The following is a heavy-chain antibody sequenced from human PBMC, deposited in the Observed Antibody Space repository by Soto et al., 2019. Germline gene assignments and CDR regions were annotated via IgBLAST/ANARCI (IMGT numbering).Heavy chain of an antibody. D-gene: IGHD3-9*01. J-gene: IGHJ4*02. CDR3: ARDPSYYAILTGYYNQYYFDY. CDR2: IYYSGST. CDR1: GGSISSVSYY. Sequence: PSETLSLTCTVSGGSISSVSYYWSWIRQPPGKGLEWIGYIYYSGSTNYNPSLKSRVTISVDTSKNQFSLKLSSVTAADTAVYYCARDPSYYAILTGYYNQYYFDYWGQGTLVPVSS. V-gene: IGHV4-61*01.